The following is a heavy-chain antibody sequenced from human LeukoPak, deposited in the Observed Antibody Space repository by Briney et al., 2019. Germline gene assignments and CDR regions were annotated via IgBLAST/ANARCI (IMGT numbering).Heavy chain of an antibody. CDR2: IYSGGST. CDR1: GFTVSSNY. J-gene: IGHJ4*02. Sequence: GGSLRLSCAASGFTVSSNYMSWVRQAPGKGLEWVSVIYSGGSTYYADSVKGRFTISRDNSKNTLYLQMNSLRAEDTAVYYCARDPFAAPEQYFDYWGQGTLVTVSS. D-gene: IGHD1-14*01. CDR3: ARDPFAAPEQYFDY. V-gene: IGHV3-53*01.